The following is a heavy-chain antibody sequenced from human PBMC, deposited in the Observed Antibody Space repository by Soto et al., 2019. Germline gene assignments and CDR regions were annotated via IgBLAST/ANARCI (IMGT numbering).Heavy chain of an antibody. J-gene: IGHJ6*02. V-gene: IGHV1-18*01. CDR1: GYTFTRYG. Sequence: QVQLVQSGAEVKNPGASVKVSCKASGYTFTRYGIGWARQAPGQGLEWMGWINTYNGNTNYAQNVQGRVTLTTDTPTSTAYMELRSRRSNGTAIYYCAMVDVYVTPSPQDVWGQGTTVIVSS. D-gene: IGHD3-16*01. CDR2: INTYNGNT. CDR3: AMVDVYVTPSPQDV.